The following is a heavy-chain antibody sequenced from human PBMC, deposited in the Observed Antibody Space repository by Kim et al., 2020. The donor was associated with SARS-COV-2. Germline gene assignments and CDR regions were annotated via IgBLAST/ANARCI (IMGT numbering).Heavy chain of an antibody. D-gene: IGHD6-19*01. J-gene: IGHJ4*02. CDR1: GYTFTSYY. Sequence: ASVKVSCKASGYTFTSYYMHWVRQAPGQGLEWMGIINPSGGSTSYAQKFQGRVTMTRDTSTSTVYMELSSLRSEDTAVYYCARESTSWAGIAVAGFREGFDYWGQGTLVTVSS. CDR3: ARESTSWAGIAVAGFREGFDY. V-gene: IGHV1-46*01. CDR2: INPSGGST.